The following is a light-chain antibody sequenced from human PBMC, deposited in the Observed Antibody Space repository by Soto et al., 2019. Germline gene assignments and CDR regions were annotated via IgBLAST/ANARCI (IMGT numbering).Light chain of an antibody. CDR3: ASWDDSLNGLYV. J-gene: IGLJ1*01. Sequence: QSVLTQPPSVSGTPEQRVTISCSGSSSNIGSGTVNWYQQLPGTAPKLLIYNNNQWPSGVPDRFSGSKSGTSGSLAISGLQSEDEADYYCASWDDSLNGLYVFGTGTKVTVL. CDR1: SSNIGSGT. CDR2: NNN. V-gene: IGLV1-44*01.